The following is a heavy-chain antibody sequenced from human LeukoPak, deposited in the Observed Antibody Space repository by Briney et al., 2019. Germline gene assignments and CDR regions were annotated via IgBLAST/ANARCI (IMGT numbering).Heavy chain of an antibody. D-gene: IGHD3-22*01. CDR3: ARAKYYYDSSGYCD. J-gene: IGHJ4*02. V-gene: IGHV3-20*04. CDR1: GFTFDDYG. CDR2: INWNGGST. Sequence: GGSLRLSCAASGFTFDDYGMSWVRQAPGKGLEWVSGINWNGGSTGYADSVEGRFTISRDNAKNSLYLQMNSLRAEDTALYYCARAKYYYDSSGYCDWGQGTLVTVSS.